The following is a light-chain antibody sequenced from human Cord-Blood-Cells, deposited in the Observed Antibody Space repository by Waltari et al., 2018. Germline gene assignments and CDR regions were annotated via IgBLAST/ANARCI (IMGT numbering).Light chain of an antibody. Sequence: QSALTQPASVSGSPGQSITISCTGTSSDVGGYNYVSWYQQPPGKAPKLMIYDVSTRPSGVSNRCSGSKAGNTASLIISRLQAEDEANYYCSSYTSSSTVFGGVTKLTVL. J-gene: IGLJ2*01. CDR1: SSDVGGYNY. CDR2: DVS. V-gene: IGLV2-14*01. CDR3: SSYTSSSTV.